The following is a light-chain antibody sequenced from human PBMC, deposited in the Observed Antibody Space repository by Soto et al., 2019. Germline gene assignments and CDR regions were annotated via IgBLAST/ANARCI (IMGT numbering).Light chain of an antibody. CDR2: GNI. CDR1: SANIGAGFD. CDR3: QSYDSSLTGHYV. J-gene: IGLJ1*01. Sequence: QAVVTQPPSVSGAPGQTVTISCTGSSANIGAGFDVHWYQQLPGTAPKLLIYGNINRPSGVPDRFSASKSGTSASLAIIGLQAEDEADYYCQSYDSSLTGHYVFGTGTQLTVL. V-gene: IGLV1-40*01.